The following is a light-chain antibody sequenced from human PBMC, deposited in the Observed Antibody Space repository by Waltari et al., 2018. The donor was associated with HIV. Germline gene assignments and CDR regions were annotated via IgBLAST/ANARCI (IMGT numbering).Light chain of an antibody. J-gene: IGLJ2*01. V-gene: IGLV3-21*04. Sequence: YVLTQPRSVSVAPGHTANITRGGDRIGTKTDLRYQQKSGQPPQLCIYYDSDRPSGIPGRFSGSNSGSTATLTINGVEAGDEADYYCEVWDETRNHVVFGGGTKLFAL. CDR3: EVWDETRNHVV. CDR2: YDS. CDR1: RIGTKT.